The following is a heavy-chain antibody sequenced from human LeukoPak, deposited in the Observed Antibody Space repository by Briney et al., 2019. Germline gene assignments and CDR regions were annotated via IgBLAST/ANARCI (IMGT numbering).Heavy chain of an antibody. CDR2: ISKSGDNT. CDR3: ARHWL. V-gene: IGHV3-23*01. J-gene: IGHJ4*02. Sequence: TGKGLEWVSTISKSGDNTYYADSVRGRFTISRDNSKNTLYLQMNNLRVDDAAVYYCARHWLWGQGTLVTVSS. D-gene: IGHD5-12*01.